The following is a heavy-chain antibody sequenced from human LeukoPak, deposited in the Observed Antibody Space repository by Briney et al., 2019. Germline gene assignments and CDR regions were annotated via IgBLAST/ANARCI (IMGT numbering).Heavy chain of an antibody. CDR2: ISSSGSTI. V-gene: IGHV3-48*03. CDR1: GFTLGSYE. Sequence: GGSLRLSCAASGFTLGSYEMNWVRQAPGKRLEWVSYISSSGSTICYADSVKGRFTISRDNAKNSLYLQMNSLRAEDTAVYYCATRGTSDFYYYMDVWGKGTTVTISS. CDR3: ATRGTSDFYYYMDV. D-gene: IGHD1-7*01. J-gene: IGHJ6*03.